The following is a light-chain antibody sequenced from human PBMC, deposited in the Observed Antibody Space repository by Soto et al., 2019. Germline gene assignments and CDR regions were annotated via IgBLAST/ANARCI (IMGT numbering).Light chain of an antibody. CDR3: QQYKSYSPSAR. V-gene: IGKV1-5*03. CDR2: KAS. Sequence: DIQMTQSPSTLSASVGDRVTITCRASLSISSYLAWYHQKPGKAPKLLIYKASTLESGVPSRFSGSGSGTEFTLTISSLQPDDFATYYCQQYKSYSPSARFGQGTKLEIK. J-gene: IGKJ2*03. CDR1: LSISSY.